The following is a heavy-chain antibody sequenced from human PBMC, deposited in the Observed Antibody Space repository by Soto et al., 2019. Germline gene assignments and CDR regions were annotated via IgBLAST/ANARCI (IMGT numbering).Heavy chain of an antibody. CDR2: IYYSGST. CDR1: GGSISSGGYY. CDR3: ARDARRGGATISPPDAFDI. J-gene: IGHJ3*02. V-gene: IGHV4-31*03. D-gene: IGHD5-12*01. Sequence: QVQLQESGPGLVKPSQTLSLTCTVSGGSISSGGYYWSWIRQHPGKGLEWIGYIYYSGSTYYNPSLKIRVTISVDTSKNQCSLKLSSVTAADTAVYYWARDARRGGATISPPDAFDIWGQGTMVTVSS.